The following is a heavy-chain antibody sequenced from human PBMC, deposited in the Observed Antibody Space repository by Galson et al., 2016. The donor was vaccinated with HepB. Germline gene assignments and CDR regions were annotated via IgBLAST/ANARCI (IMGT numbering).Heavy chain of an antibody. CDR1: GYTFTNYW. CDR2: IYPGDSDI. CDR3: ARRDRDCSGGTCYARNFAY. Sequence: QSGAEVKKPGESLTISCQASGYTFTNYWIGWVRQMPGEGLEWMGIIYPGDSDIRYNSSFQGQVTISADNSITTAYLQWGSLKASDSAIYFCARRDRDCSGGTCYARNFAYWGQGTLVSVSS. V-gene: IGHV5-51*01. J-gene: IGHJ4*02. D-gene: IGHD2-15*01.